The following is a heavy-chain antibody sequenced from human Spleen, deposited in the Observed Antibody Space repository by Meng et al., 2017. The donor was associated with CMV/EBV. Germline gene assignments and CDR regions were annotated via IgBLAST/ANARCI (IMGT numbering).Heavy chain of an antibody. Sequence: SVKVSCKASGGTFSSYAISWVRQAPGQGLEWMGGVIPIFGTANYAQKFQGRVTITTDESTNTAYMELSSLRSEDTPVYYCARGHTAWGFDPWGQGTLVTVSS. CDR1: GGTFSSYA. J-gene: IGHJ5*02. CDR2: VIPIFGTA. CDR3: ARGHTAWGFDP. D-gene: IGHD3-16*01. V-gene: IGHV1-69*05.